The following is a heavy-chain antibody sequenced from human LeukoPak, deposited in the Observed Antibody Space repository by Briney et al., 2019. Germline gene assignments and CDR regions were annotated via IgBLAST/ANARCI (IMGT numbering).Heavy chain of an antibody. D-gene: IGHD6-19*01. CDR2: IWYDGSNK. V-gene: IGHV3-33*01. CDR1: GFTFSSYG. Sequence: GRSLRLSCAASGFTFSSYGMHWVRQAPGKGLEWVAVIWYDGSNKYYADSVKGRFTISRDNSKNTLYLQMNSLRAEDTAVYYCARASSGWYTDSNFDYWGQGTLVTVSS. J-gene: IGHJ4*02. CDR3: ARASSGWYTDSNFDY.